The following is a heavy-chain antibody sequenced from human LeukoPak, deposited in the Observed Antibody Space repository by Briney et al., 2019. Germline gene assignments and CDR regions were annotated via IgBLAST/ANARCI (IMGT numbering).Heavy chain of an antibody. CDR2: IYHSGSI. J-gene: IGHJ2*01. V-gene: IGHV4-30-2*01. CDR1: GGSISCGGYS. CDR3: ARDAAAGTWYFDL. Sequence: SQTLSLTCAVSGGSISCGGYSWSWIRQPPGKGLEWIGYIYHSGSIYYNPSLKSRGTISVDRSKNQFSLKLSSVTAADTAVYYCARDAAAGTWYFDLWGRGTLVTVSS. D-gene: IGHD6-13*01.